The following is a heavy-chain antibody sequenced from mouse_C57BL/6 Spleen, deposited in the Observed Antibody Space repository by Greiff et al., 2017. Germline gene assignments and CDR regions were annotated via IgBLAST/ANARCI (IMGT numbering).Heavy chain of an antibody. Sequence: VQLQQSGAELVRPGASVTLSCKASGYTFTDYEMHWVKQTPVHGLEWIGAIDPETGGTAYNQKFKGKAILTADKSSSTAYMELRSLTSEDSAVYYCTRDSSGYRRFAYWGQGTLVT. V-gene: IGHV1-15*01. J-gene: IGHJ3*01. CDR1: GYTFTDYE. D-gene: IGHD3-2*02. CDR3: TRDSSGYRRFAY. CDR2: IDPETGGT.